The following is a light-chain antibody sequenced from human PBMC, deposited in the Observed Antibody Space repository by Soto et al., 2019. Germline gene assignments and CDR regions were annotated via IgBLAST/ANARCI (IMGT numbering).Light chain of an antibody. CDR3: HQYNNWPRT. Sequence: EVVMTQSPATLSVSPGERATLSCRASQTVSSNLAWYQQKPGQPPRLFIYGASTRATGIPDRFSGSGSGTDFTLTISSLQSEDFAIYYCHQYNNWPRTVGQGTKVEIK. CDR2: GAS. CDR1: QTVSSN. J-gene: IGKJ1*01. V-gene: IGKV3D-15*01.